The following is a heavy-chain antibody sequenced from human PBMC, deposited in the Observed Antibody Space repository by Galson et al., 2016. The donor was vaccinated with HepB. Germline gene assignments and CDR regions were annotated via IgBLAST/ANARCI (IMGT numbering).Heavy chain of an antibody. CDR3: AKDRLSGHGDYSWGIFDI. CDR1: GLSLSHDA. CDR2: IRASGGSK. V-gene: IGHV3-23*01. J-gene: IGHJ3*02. Sequence: SLRLSCAGAGLSLSHDAMSWGRQAPGKGLEWVSGIRASGGSKTYADSVRGRFIISRDNSNNKLFLQMNSLTTEDTAIYFCAKDRLSGHGDYSWGIFDIWGRGTEVTVSS. D-gene: IGHD4-17*01.